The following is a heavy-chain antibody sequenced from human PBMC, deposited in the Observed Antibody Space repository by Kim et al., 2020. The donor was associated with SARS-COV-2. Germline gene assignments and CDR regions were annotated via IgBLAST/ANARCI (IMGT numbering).Heavy chain of an antibody. CDR3: ARDKGEYSYGYGY. J-gene: IGHJ4*02. D-gene: IGHD5-18*01. Sequence: YMDSVKGRFTASGNNAKNSLYLQMNRLRVEDTDVYYCARDKGEYSYGYGYWGQGTLVTVSS. V-gene: IGHV3-7*01.